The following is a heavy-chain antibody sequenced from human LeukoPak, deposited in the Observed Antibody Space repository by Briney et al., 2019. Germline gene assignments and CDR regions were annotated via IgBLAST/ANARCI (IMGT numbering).Heavy chain of an antibody. D-gene: IGHD4-23*01. J-gene: IGHJ4*02. CDR3: ARECYGGNSPGDY. Sequence: PGGSLRLSCAASGFTFSSYGMHWVCQAPGKGLEWVAVIWYDGSNKYYADSVKGRFTISRDNSKNTLYLQMNSLRAEDTAVYYCARECYGGNSPGDYWGQGTLVTVSS. V-gene: IGHV3-33*01. CDR1: GFTFSSYG. CDR2: IWYDGSNK.